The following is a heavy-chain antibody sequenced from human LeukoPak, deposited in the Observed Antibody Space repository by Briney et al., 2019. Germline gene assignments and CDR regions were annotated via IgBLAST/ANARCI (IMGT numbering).Heavy chain of an antibody. CDR1: GGSFRGYY. D-gene: IGHD6-19*01. CDR3: ARGKGSGWTFDY. Sequence: SETLSLTCAVYGGSFRGYYWTWLRQPPGKGLEWIGEINHSGSTNYNPSLKSRVTISVDTSKNQFSLKLSSVTAADTAVYYCARGKGSGWTFDYWGQGTLVTVSS. J-gene: IGHJ4*02. CDR2: INHSGST. V-gene: IGHV4-34*01.